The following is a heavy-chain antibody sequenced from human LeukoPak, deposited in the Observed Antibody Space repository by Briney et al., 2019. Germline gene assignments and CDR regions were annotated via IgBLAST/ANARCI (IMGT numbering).Heavy chain of an antibody. V-gene: IGHV4-59*01. D-gene: IGHD3-10*01. CDR3: ARAGNYYSSGSYLGY. Sequence: SETLSLTCTVSVNSFSSFYWSWIRQPPGKGLEWIGYVYYSGSTNYNPSLKSRINISVDMSKNQFSLKLSSVTAADTAVYYCARAGNYYSSGSYLGYWGQGTLVTVSS. CDR2: VYYSGST. J-gene: IGHJ4*02. CDR1: VNSFSSFY.